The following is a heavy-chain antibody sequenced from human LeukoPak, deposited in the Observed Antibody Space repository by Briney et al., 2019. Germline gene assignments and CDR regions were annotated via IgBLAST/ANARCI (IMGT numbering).Heavy chain of an antibody. V-gene: IGHV1-18*01. Sequence: ASVKVSCKASGYTFTSYGISWVRQAPGQGLEWMGWISAYNGNTNYAQKLQGRVTMTTDTSTSTAYMELRSLRSDDTGVYYCAVTPGDFWRGYYGNYYYYMDVWGKGTTVTVSS. D-gene: IGHD3-3*01. CDR1: GYTFTSYG. CDR2: ISAYNGNT. CDR3: AVTPGDFWRGYYGNYYYYMDV. J-gene: IGHJ6*03.